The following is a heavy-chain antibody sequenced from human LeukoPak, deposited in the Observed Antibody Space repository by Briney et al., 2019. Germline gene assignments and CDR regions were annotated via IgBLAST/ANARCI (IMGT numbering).Heavy chain of an antibody. CDR3: ARDQEGFDY. V-gene: IGHV1-46*01. CDR2: IYPRDGST. CDR1: GYTFTSNY. J-gene: IGHJ4*02. Sequence: AASVKVSCMASGYTFTSNYIHWVRQAPGQGLEWMGMIYPRDGSTSYAQKFQGRVTVTRDTSTSTVHMELSGLRSEDTAVYYCARDQEGFDYWGQGTLVTVSS.